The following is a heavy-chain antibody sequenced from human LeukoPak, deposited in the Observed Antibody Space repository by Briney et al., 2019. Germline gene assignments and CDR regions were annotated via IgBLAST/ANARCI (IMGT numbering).Heavy chain of an antibody. V-gene: IGHV4-34*01. CDR2: INHSGST. D-gene: IGHD3-3*01. CDR3: ARAHYGFWSGYLDY. Sequence: PSEPLSLPCAVYGGSFSGYYWSWIRQPPGKGLEWIGEINHSGSTNYNPSLKSRDTISIDTSKNQFSLKLSSVTAADTAVYYCARAHYGFWSGYLDYWGQGTLVIVSS. J-gene: IGHJ4*02. CDR1: GGSFSGYY.